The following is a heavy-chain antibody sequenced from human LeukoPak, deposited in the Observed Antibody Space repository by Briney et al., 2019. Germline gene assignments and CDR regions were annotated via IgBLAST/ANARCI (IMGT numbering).Heavy chain of an antibody. CDR3: ARDRPPGGYYMDV. D-gene: IGHD3-10*01. CDR1: GFTFSSYS. Sequence: GGSLRLSCAASGFTFSSYSVNWVRQAPGKGLEWVSYISSSSSTIYYTDSVKGRFTISRDNAKNSLYLQMNSLRAEDTAVYYCARDRPPGGYYMDVWGKGTTVTVSS. V-gene: IGHV3-48*01. J-gene: IGHJ6*03. CDR2: ISSSSSTI.